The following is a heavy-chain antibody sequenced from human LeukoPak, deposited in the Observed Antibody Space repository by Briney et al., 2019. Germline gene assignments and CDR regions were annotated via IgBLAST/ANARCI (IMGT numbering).Heavy chain of an antibody. V-gene: IGHV1-2*02. J-gene: IGHJ4*02. D-gene: IGHD2-15*01. CDR1: GYTFTGYY. CDR3: ARARGVVVVAAPFDY. CDR2: INPNSGGT. Sequence: GASVKVSCKASGYTFTGYYMHWVRQAPGQGLEWMGWINPNSGGTNYAQKFQGRVTMTRDTSISTAYMELSRLRSDDTAVYYCARARGVVVVAAPFDYWGQGTLVTVSS.